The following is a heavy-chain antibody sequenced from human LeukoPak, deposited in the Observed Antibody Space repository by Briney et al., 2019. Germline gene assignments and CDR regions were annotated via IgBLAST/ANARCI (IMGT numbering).Heavy chain of an antibody. Sequence: PGGSLRLSCAASGFTFSSHWMTWVREAPGKGLEWVANIKHDGSEKNYVDSVKGRFTISRDDAKNSLYLRMNSLRAEDTAVYYCATPLDYYDRSDSHQGGDWGQGTLVTVSS. J-gene: IGHJ4*02. V-gene: IGHV3-7*03. CDR1: GFTFSSHW. CDR3: ATPLDYYDRSDSHQGGD. D-gene: IGHD3-22*01. CDR2: IKHDGSEK.